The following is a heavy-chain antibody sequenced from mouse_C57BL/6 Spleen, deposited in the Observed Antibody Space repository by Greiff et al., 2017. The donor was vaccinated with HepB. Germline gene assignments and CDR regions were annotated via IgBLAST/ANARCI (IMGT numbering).Heavy chain of an antibody. J-gene: IGHJ4*01. CDR2: ISSGSSTI. Sequence: EVQVVESGGGLVKPGGSLKLSCAASGFTFSDYGMHWVRQAPEKGLEWVAYISSGSSTIYYADTVKGRFTISRDNAKNTLFLQMTSLRSVDTAMYYCARGGDGYYVAMDYWGQGTSVTVSS. CDR3: ARGGDGYYVAMDY. D-gene: IGHD2-3*01. CDR1: GFTFSDYG. V-gene: IGHV5-17*01.